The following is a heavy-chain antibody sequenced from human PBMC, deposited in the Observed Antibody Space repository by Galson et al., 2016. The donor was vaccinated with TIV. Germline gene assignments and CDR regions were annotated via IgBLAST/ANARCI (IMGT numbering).Heavy chain of an antibody. V-gene: IGHV6-1*01. CDR3: TRAAGKNGASCYASCEAFDI. CDR1: GDSVSSDSAA. CDR2: TYYRSRWYY. J-gene: IGHJ3*02. D-gene: IGHD2-2*01. Sequence: CAISGDSVSSDSAAWNWVRQSPSRGLEWLGRTYYRSRWYYDYKVSVKSRITINPDTSKNQFSLQLNSVTPEDTGVYYCTRAAGKNGASCYASCEAFDIWGQGTMVTVSS.